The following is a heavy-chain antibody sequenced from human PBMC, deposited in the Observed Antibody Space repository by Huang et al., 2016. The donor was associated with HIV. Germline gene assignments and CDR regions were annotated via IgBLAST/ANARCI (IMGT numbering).Heavy chain of an antibody. CDR1: GYTFNGDG. V-gene: IGHV5-51*01. D-gene: IGHD2-2*01. Sequence: EVQLVQSGAVVKKSGESLKISCRGSGYTFNGDGSGWVRQMHGKGLEWMGIIAPGYSDHTYSPSFQGQVTISADKSISTAYLQWSGLKASDTAMYYCARQGVGDFVVEPTGLGAFDIWGQGTMVTVSS. CDR2: IAPGYSDH. CDR3: ARQGVGDFVVEPTGLGAFDI. J-gene: IGHJ3*02.